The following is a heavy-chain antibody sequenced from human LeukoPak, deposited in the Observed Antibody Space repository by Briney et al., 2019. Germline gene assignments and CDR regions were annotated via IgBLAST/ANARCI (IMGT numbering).Heavy chain of an antibody. D-gene: IGHD5-12*01. J-gene: IGHJ5*02. CDR2: IHPDGSIP. Sequence: GGSLRLSCVGSGFTISNYWMHWVRQAPGTGLVWVSRIHPDGSIPTYADSVKGRFTISRDNAKNTLYLQMNNLRAEDTAVYYCAPQQTYSPYNWLDPWGQGTLVTVSS. CDR1: GFTISNYW. V-gene: IGHV3-74*03. CDR3: APQQTYSPYNWLDP.